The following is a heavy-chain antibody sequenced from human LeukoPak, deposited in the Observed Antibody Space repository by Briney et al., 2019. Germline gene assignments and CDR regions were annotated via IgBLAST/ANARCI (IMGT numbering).Heavy chain of an antibody. CDR3: AKAYGGSYGISDY. D-gene: IGHD1-26*01. J-gene: IGHJ4*02. CDR2: ISGSGGST. V-gene: IGHV3-23*01. Sequence: GGSLRLSCAASGFTFSNNAMSWVRQAPGKGLEWVSAISGSGGSTYYADSVKGRFTISRDNSKNTLCLQMNSLRAEDTALYYCAKAYGGSYGISDYWGQGTLVTVSS. CDR1: GFTFSNNA.